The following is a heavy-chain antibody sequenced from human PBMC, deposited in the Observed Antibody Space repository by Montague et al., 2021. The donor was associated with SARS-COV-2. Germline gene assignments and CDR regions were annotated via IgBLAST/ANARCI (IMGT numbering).Heavy chain of an antibody. J-gene: IGHJ4*02. Sequence: PALVKPTQTLTLTCTFSGFSLSTSGMCVSWIRQPPGKALEWLTLIDWXDDKYYSTPLKTRLTISKDTSKNQVVLTMTNMDPVDTATYYCARSYGTTVVTRAFDYWGQGTLVTASS. CDR1: GFSLSTSGMC. CDR3: ARSYGTTVVTRAFDY. V-gene: IGHV2-70*01. CDR2: IDWXDDK. D-gene: IGHD4-23*01.